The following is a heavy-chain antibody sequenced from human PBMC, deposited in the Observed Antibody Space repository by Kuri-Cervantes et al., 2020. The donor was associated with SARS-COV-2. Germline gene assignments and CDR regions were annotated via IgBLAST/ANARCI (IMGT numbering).Heavy chain of an antibody. D-gene: IGHD6-6*01. Sequence: SETLSLTCTVSGGSISSSSYYWGWIRQPPGKGLEWIGSIYYSGSTYHNPSLKSRVTISVDRSKNQFSLKLSSVTAADTAVYYCARVHARGWFDPWGQGTLVTVSS. J-gene: IGHJ5*02. CDR1: GGSISSSSYY. CDR2: IYYSGST. CDR3: ARVHARGWFDP. V-gene: IGHV4-39*07.